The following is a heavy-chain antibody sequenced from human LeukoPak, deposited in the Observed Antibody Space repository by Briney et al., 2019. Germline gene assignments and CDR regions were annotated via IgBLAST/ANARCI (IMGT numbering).Heavy chain of an antibody. V-gene: IGHV3-23*01. Sequence: PGGSLGLSCAASGFTFSSYTMNWVRQAPGKGLEWVSAISGSGVGTYYADSVKGRFTISRDNSWNTLYLQMSSLRAEDTAVYYCAKDQVISGSEASDIWGQGTMVTVSS. J-gene: IGHJ3*02. D-gene: IGHD2-21*01. CDR1: GFTFSSYT. CDR2: ISGSGVGT. CDR3: AKDQVISGSEASDI.